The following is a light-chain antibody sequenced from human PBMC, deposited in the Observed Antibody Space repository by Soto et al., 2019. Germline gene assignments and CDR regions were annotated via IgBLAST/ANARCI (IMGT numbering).Light chain of an antibody. V-gene: IGKV1-39*01. Sequence: DIQMTQSSSSLSASVGDTITITCRASQNIPTYLNWYQQKPGKAPNLLIYAASTLQSGVPSRFGGYGSGTDFTLTIRSLQPEDFATYYCQQSYSVPLTFGPGTKMEIK. CDR1: QNIPTY. J-gene: IGKJ3*01. CDR2: AAS. CDR3: QQSYSVPLT.